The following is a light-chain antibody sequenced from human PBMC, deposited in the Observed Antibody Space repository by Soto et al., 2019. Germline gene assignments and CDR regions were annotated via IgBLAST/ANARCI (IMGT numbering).Light chain of an antibody. CDR2: LEGSGSY. CDR1: SGHSSYI. J-gene: IGLJ3*02. V-gene: IGLV4-60*02. CDR3: ETWESNTQNCV. Sequence: QPVLTQSSSASASLGSSVKLTCTLSSGHSSYIIAWHQQQPGKAPRYLMKLEGSGSYNKGSGVPDRFSGSSSGAERYLTISNLQFEDEADYYCETWESNTQNCVFGGGTKVTVL.